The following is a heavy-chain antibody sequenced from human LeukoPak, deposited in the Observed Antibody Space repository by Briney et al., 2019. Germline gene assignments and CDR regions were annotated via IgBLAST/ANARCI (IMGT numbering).Heavy chain of an antibody. J-gene: IGHJ4*02. CDR3: ARSGYSYGYFLGKFDY. D-gene: IGHD5-18*01. V-gene: IGHV4-31*03. CDR1: XXSXSSGGYY. Sequence: LSLTXXVSXXSXSSGGYYWSWIRXHPGKGLEWIGYIYYSGSTYYNPSLKSRVTISVDTSKNQFSLKLSSVTAADTAVYYCARSGYSYGYFLGKFDYWGQGTLVTVSS. CDR2: IYYSGST.